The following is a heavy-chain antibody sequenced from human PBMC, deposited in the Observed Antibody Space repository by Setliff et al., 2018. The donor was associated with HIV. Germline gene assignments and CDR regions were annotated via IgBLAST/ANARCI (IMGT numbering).Heavy chain of an antibody. V-gene: IGHV4-59*01. CDR2: IYYSGGT. CDR1: GDSISSYY. D-gene: IGHD3-10*01. CDR3: ARDRGRGSGSPTRKYYYYGMDV. J-gene: IGHJ6*02. Sequence: SETLSLTCIVSGDSISSYYWSWIRQPPGKGLEWLGYIYYSGGTNYNPSLESRVTISVDTSKNKYSLKLRSVTTADTAVYYCARDRGRGSGSPTRKYYYYGMDVWGQGTTVTVSS.